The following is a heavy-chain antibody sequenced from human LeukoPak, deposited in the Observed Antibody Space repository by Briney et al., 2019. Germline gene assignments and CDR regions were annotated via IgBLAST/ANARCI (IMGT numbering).Heavy chain of an antibody. CDR3: ATGPTYGFDF. D-gene: IGHD3-10*01. Sequence: GGSLRLSCAASGFTLSTHWMDWVRQAPGKGLEWVANIRQDESQNYYVDSVKGRFTISRDNAKNSLYLQMNSLRAEDTAVYYCATGPTYGFDFWGQGTLVTVSS. J-gene: IGHJ4*02. CDR1: GFTLSTHW. V-gene: IGHV3-7*01. CDR2: IRQDESQN.